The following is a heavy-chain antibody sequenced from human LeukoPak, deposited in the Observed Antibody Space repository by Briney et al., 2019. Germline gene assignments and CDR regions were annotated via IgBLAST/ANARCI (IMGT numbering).Heavy chain of an antibody. CDR1: GFTFTTYS. J-gene: IGHJ6*03. Sequence: GGSLRLSCAASGFTFTTYSMHWVRQLRGKGLEYVSGISINGDNRYYANSVKGRFTISRDNSKNTVWLQMGSLRPEDTGVYFCAREPAIMRLTDYYYYFDVWGKGTSVTVSS. CDR3: AREPAIMRLTDYYYYFDV. D-gene: IGHD2-2*01. V-gene: IGHV3-64*01. CDR2: ISINGDNR.